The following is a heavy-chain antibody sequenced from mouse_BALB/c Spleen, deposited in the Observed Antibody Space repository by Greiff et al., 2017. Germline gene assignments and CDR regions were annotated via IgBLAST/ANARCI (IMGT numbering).Heavy chain of an antibody. CDR3: ARGNWGYFDY. CDR2: ISSGSSTI. J-gene: IGHJ2*01. V-gene: IGHV5-17*02. CDR1: GFTFSSFG. D-gene: IGHD4-1*01. Sequence: EVKLVESGGGLVQPGGSRKLSCAASGFTFSSFGMHWVRQAPEKGLEWVAYISSGSSTIYYADTVKGRFTISRDNPKNTLFLQMTSLRSEDTAMYYCARGNWGYFDYWGQGTTLTVSS.